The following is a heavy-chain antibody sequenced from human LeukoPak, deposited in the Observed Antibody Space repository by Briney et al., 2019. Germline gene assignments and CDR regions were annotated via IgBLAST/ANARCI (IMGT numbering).Heavy chain of an antibody. Sequence: GSLRPPCSAFGFIFSNYALNWVRQAPGKGLEWVSSISGNGGGTYYAASVRGRFTISRDNSKNTLYLQMNSLRANDTGVYFCAKVSLGDDYNVWGQGTLVTVSS. CDR3: AKVSLGDDYNV. V-gene: IGHV3-23*01. D-gene: IGHD5-24*01. J-gene: IGHJ4*02. CDR1: GFIFSNYA. CDR2: ISGNGGGT.